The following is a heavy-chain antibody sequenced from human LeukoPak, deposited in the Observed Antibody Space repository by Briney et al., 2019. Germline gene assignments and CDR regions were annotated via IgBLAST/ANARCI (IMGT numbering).Heavy chain of an antibody. CDR2: MYSGVST. CDR1: WFTVSINY. CDR3: ARELYDSSGPYWPYYYYGMDV. D-gene: IGHD3-22*01. J-gene: IGHJ6*04. Sequence: GGSLRLSCAASWFTVSINYMSWVRQAPGKWLESVSVMYSGVSTYYADSLRGRFTISIDNSKNPVYLQMNSLRDEDTAVYYCARELYDSSGPYWPYYYYGMDVWGKGTTVTVSS. V-gene: IGHV3-53*01.